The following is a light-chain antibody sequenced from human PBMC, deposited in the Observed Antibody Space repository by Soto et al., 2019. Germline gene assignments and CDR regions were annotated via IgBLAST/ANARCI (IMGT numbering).Light chain of an antibody. V-gene: IGKV3-20*01. CDR1: QSVSSSY. CDR3: HHYGSSPQM. Sequence: EIVLTQSPGTLSLSPGERATLSCRASQSVSSSYLAWYQQKPGQSPRLLIYRASTRATGIPDRFSGSGSGTDFTLTIARLEPEDFAVYYCHHYGSSPQMFGQGTKVEIK. J-gene: IGKJ1*01. CDR2: RAS.